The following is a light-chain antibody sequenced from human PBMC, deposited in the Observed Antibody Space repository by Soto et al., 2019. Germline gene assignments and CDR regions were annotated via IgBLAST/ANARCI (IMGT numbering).Light chain of an antibody. Sequence: SSDLTQPPSVSVSPGQTASITCSGDKLGDKFACWYQQKPGQSPMLVIYEDDKRPSGIPERFSGSNSGNTATLTISGTQAMDEADYYCQAWDSSLRVFGGGTKLTVL. CDR2: EDD. CDR1: KLGDKF. J-gene: IGLJ3*02. V-gene: IGLV3-1*01. CDR3: QAWDSSLRV.